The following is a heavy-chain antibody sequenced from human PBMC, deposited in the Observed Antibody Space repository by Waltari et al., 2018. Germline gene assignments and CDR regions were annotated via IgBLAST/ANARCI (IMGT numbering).Heavy chain of an antibody. CDR3: ARDTGALWMDV. V-gene: IGHV1-46*01. Sequence: QVQLVQSGAEVKKPGASVKLSCKTSEYTFPSSYIHWVRQAPGQGLEWMGIINPSGGSTIYAQKFQGRVTMTRDTSTSTVYMELSSLRSEDTAVYYCARDTGALWMDVWGQGTTVTVSS. J-gene: IGHJ6*02. CDR2: INPSGGST. CDR1: EYTFPSSY. D-gene: IGHD2-21*01.